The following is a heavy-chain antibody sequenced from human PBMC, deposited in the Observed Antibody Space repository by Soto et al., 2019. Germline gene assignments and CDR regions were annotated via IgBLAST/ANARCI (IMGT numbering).Heavy chain of an antibody. D-gene: IGHD2-8*01. J-gene: IGHJ4*02. Sequence: ASVTGFCTASGSTFRLYFIHWVRQAPGEGLEWMGTFNPGGGGTSYAQKFQGRVTMTSDTSTSTVYMELSSLKSDDSALYYCVRGDLRNGFASGGQGPRVPVS. CDR3: VRGDLRNGFAS. CDR1: GSTFRLYF. CDR2: FNPGGGGT. V-gene: IGHV1-46*01.